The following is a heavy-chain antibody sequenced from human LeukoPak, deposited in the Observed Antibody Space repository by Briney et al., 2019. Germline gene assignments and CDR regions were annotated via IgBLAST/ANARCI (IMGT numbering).Heavy chain of an antibody. D-gene: IGHD3-10*01. Sequence: SETLSLTCAVYGGSFSGYYWSWIRQPPGKGLEWIGEINHSGSTNYNPSLKSRVTISVDTSKNQFSLKLSSVTAADTAVYYCARRRPIGGSGSYYNMPIDDYWGQGTLVTVSS. CDR3: ARRRPIGGSGSYYNMPIDDY. CDR1: GGSFSGYY. J-gene: IGHJ4*02. V-gene: IGHV4-34*01. CDR2: INHSGST.